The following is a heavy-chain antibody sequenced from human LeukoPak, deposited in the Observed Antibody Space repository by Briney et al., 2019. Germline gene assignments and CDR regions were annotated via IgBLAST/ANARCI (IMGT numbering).Heavy chain of an antibody. J-gene: IGHJ6*04. CDR3: ARGLRYYGSGSRMDV. D-gene: IGHD3-10*01. Sequence: PSETLSLTCAVYGGSFSGYYWSWIRQPPGKGLEWIGEINHSGGTNYNPALKSRVTISVDTSKNQFSLKLSSVTAADTAVYYCARGLRYYGSGSRMDVWGKGTTVTVSS. CDR1: GGSFSGYY. CDR2: INHSGGT. V-gene: IGHV4-34*01.